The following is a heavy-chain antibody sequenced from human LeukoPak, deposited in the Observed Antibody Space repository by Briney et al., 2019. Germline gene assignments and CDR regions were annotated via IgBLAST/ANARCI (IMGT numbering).Heavy chain of an antibody. J-gene: IGHJ1*01. CDR2: IRSKANSYTT. D-gene: IGHD2-15*01. CDR3: TRPEDYSEDFQH. Sequence: GGSLKLSCAASGFTFSGSAMHWVRQAPGKGLEWVGRIRSKANSYTTAYASSVKGRFTISRDDSKNTAYLKMNSLKTEDTAVYYCTRPEDYSEDFQHWGQGTLVTVSS. CDR1: GFTFSGSA. V-gene: IGHV3-73*01.